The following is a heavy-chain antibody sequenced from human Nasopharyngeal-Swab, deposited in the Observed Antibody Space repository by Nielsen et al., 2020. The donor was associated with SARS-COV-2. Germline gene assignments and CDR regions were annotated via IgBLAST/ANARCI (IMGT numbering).Heavy chain of an antibody. CDR3: ARDRRNPWGSGSHRSLYNWFDP. CDR2: ISYDGSNK. V-gene: IGHV3-30-3*01. D-gene: IGHD3-10*01. Sequence: GGSLRLSCAASGFTFSSYAMHWVRQAPGKGLEWVAVISYDGSNKYYADSVKGRFTISRDNSKNTLYLQMNSLRAEDTAVYYCARDRRNPWGSGSHRSLYNWFDPWGQGTLVTVSS. J-gene: IGHJ5*02. CDR1: GFTFSSYA.